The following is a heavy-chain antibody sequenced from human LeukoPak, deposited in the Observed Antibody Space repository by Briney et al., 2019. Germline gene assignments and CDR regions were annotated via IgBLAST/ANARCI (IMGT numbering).Heavy chain of an antibody. CDR2: ISISSSNI. CDR1: GFPFSSYS. CDR3: ARDDDYGDYNFDY. D-gene: IGHD4-17*01. V-gene: IGHV3-48*01. J-gene: IGHJ4*02. Sequence: GGSLRLSCAASGFPFSSYSMNWVRQAPGRGLEWVSYISISSSNIYYADSVKGRFTISRDNAKNSLYLQMNSLRAEDTAVYYCARDDDYGDYNFDYWGQGALVTVSS.